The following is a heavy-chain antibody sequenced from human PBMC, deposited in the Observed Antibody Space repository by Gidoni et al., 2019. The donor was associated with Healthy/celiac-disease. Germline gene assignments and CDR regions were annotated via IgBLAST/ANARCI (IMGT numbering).Heavy chain of an antibody. D-gene: IGHD1-26*01. CDR3: ARDRLEFVGAIPDY. CDR1: GFTFSSYA. Sequence: QVQLVESGGGVVQPGRSLRLSCAASGFTFSSYAMHWVRQAPGKGLEWVAVISYDGSNKYYADSVKGRFTISRDNSKNTLYLQMNSLRAEDTAVYYCARDRLEFVGAIPDYWGQGTLVTVSS. CDR2: ISYDGSNK. J-gene: IGHJ4*02. V-gene: IGHV3-30-3*01.